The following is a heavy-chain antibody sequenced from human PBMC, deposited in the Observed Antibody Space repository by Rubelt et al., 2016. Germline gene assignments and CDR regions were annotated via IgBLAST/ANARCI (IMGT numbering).Heavy chain of an antibody. V-gene: IGHV4-39*01. CDR2: IYYSGST. Sequence: QLQLEESGPGLVKPSETLSLTCTVSGGSISSSSYYWGWIRQPPGKGLEWIGSIYYSGSTYYNPALKSRVTISVDTSKNQFSLRLGHVTAADPAGYYLARQDSWYYFDHWGQGTLVTVSS. CDR3: ARQDSWYYFDH. CDR1: GGSISSSSYY. D-gene: IGHD4-11*01. J-gene: IGHJ4*02.